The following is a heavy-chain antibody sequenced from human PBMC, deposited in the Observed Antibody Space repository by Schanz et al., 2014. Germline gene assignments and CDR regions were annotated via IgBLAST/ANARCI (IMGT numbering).Heavy chain of an antibody. Sequence: EGQLAESGGGLVQPGGSLRLSCAVSGFTVSSNHMSWVRQAPGKGLEWVSTISASGGSTYYADSVKGRFTISRDNSKNTLYLQMNSLRAEDTAVYYCAKQIHYDILTVTRNWGQGTLVTVSS. CDR1: GFTVSSNH. CDR2: ISASGGST. D-gene: IGHD3-9*01. CDR3: AKQIHYDILTVTRN. V-gene: IGHV3-23*04. J-gene: IGHJ4*02.